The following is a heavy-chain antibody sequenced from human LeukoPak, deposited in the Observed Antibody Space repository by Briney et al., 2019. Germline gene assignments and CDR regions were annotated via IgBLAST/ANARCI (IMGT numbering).Heavy chain of an antibody. J-gene: IGHJ4*02. D-gene: IGHD5-18*01. CDR2: IYSGVYSSGNT. V-gene: IGHV4-59*01. Sequence: SETLSLTCTVSGGSISSYFWSWIRQPPGKGLEWIGYIYSGVYSSGNTSYNPSLNSRLSVSIDTSKNQFSLKLSSVTAADTAVYYCARTDTYTSPLGVWGQGTLVTVSS. CDR3: ARTDTYTSPLGV. CDR1: GGSISSYF.